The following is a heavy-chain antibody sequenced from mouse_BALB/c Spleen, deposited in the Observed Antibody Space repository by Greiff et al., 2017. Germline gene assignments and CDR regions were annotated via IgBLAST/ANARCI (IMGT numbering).Heavy chain of an antibody. D-gene: IGHD2-2*01. J-gene: IGHJ3*01. V-gene: IGHV3-8*02. Sequence: EVKLMESGPSLVKPSQTLSLTCSVTGDSITSGYWNWIRKFPGNKLEYMGYISYSGSTYYNPSLKSRISITRDTSKNQYYLQLNSVTTEDTATYYCARAYGYDEAWFAYWGQGTLVTVSA. CDR1: GDSITSGY. CDR2: ISYSGST. CDR3: ARAYGYDEAWFAY.